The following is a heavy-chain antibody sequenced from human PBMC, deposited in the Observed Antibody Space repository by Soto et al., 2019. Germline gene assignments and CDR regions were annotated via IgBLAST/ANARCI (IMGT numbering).Heavy chain of an antibody. Sequence: ESGGGVVQPGRSLRLSCAASGFTFSSYAMHWVRQAPGTGLEWVAVISYDGSNKYYADSVKGRFTISRDNSKNTLYLQMNSLRAEDTAVYYCARDDYDSSGYYFDYWGQGTLVTVSS. CDR3: ARDDYDSSGYYFDY. V-gene: IGHV3-30-3*01. J-gene: IGHJ4*02. D-gene: IGHD3-22*01. CDR1: GFTFSSYA. CDR2: ISYDGSNK.